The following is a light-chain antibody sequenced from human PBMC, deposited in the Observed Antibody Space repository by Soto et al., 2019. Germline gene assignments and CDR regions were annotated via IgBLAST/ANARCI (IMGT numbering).Light chain of an antibody. Sequence: QSVLTQSSSASASLGSSVKLTCTLSSGHSSYIIAWHQQQPGKAPRYLMKLEGSGSYNKGSGVPDRFSGSSSGADRYLTISNLRFEDEADYYCETWDSNTHTVFGGGTKLTVL. CDR1: SGHSSYI. CDR3: ETWDSNTHTV. J-gene: IGLJ3*02. V-gene: IGLV4-60*02. CDR2: LEGSGSY.